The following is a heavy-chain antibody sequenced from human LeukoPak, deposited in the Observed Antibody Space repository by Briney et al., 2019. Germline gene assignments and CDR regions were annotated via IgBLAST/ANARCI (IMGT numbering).Heavy chain of an antibody. CDR3: ARDQGRLGYCSGGSCYSADY. D-gene: IGHD2-15*01. J-gene: IGHJ4*02. V-gene: IGHV1-18*01. Sequence: GASVKVSCKASGYTFTSYGISWVRQAPGQGLEWMGWISAYNGNTNYAQKLQGRVTMTTDTSTSTAYMELRSLRSDDTAVYYCARDQGRLGYCSGGSCYSADYWGQGTLVTVSS. CDR1: GYTFTSYG. CDR2: ISAYNGNT.